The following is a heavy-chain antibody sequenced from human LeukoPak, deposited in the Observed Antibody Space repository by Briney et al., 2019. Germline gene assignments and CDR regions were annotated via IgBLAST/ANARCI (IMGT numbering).Heavy chain of an antibody. Sequence: SETLSLTCAVYGGSFSGYYWSWIRQPPGKGLEWIGEINHSGSTNYNPSLKSRVTISVDTSMNQFSLKLSSVTAADTAVYYCAILASAPIAAATPIVGHWGQGTLVTVSS. D-gene: IGHD6-13*01. CDR1: GGSFSGYY. CDR2: INHSGST. V-gene: IGHV4-34*01. CDR3: AILASAPIAAATPIVGH. J-gene: IGHJ4*02.